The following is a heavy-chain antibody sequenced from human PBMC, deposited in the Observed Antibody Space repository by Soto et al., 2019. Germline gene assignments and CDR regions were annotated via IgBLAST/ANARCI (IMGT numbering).Heavy chain of an antibody. CDR1: GYSISRGYY. CDR3: ARDVRDYYGSGNYFDY. D-gene: IGHD3-10*01. V-gene: IGHV4-38-2*02. J-gene: IGHJ4*02. CDR2: IYHSGST. Sequence: PSETLSLTCAVSGYSISRGYYWGWIRQPPGKGLGWIGSIYHSGSTYYNPSLKSRVTISVDTSKNQFSLKLSSVTAADTAVYYCARDVRDYYGSGNYFDYWGQGTLVTVSS.